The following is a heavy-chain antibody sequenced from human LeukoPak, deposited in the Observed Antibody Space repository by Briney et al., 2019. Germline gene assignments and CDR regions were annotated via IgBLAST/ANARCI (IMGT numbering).Heavy chain of an antibody. J-gene: IGHJ4*02. D-gene: IGHD1-26*01. CDR1: GFTFSNAW. Sequence: PGGSLRLSCAASGFTFSNAWMSWVRQAPGKGLEWVGRIKSKTDGGTTDYAAPVKGRFTISRDDSINTLYLQMNSLKTEDTAVYYCTPTQVGVTFGLDYWGQGTLVTVSS. V-gene: IGHV3-15*01. CDR2: IKSKTDGGTT. CDR3: TPTQVGVTFGLDY.